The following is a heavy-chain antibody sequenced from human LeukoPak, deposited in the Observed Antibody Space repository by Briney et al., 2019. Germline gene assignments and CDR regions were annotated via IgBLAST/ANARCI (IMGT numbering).Heavy chain of an antibody. V-gene: IGHV1-69*01. CDR3: ARGVSSGSYFPGGY. D-gene: IGHD3-10*02. CDR1: GGTFSSYA. CDR2: IIPIFGTA. J-gene: IGHJ4*02. Sequence: ASVKVSCKASGGTFSSYAISWVRQAPGQGLEWMGGIIPIFGTANYAQKFQGRVTITADESTSTAYMELSSLRSEDTAVYYCARGVSSGSYFPGGYWGQGTLVTVSS.